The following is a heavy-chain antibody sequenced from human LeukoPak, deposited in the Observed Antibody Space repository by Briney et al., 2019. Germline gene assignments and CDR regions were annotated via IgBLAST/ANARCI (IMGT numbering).Heavy chain of an antibody. Sequence: ASVKVSCKASGYTFNSHGISWVRQAPGQGLEWMAWINTYNGNTYYAQKFQGRVTMTTDTSTSTAYMELRSLRSDDTAVYYCARDGAPWSAKYYMGVWGKGTTVTVSS. CDR2: INTYNGNT. J-gene: IGHJ6*03. V-gene: IGHV1-18*01. CDR1: GYTFNSHG. CDR3: ARDGAPWSAKYYMGV. D-gene: IGHD3-3*01.